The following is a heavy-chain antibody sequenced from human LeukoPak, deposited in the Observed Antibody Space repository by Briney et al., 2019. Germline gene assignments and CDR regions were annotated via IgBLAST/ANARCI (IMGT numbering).Heavy chain of an antibody. V-gene: IGHV3-23*01. J-gene: IGHJ4*02. CDR2: ISGSGGST. CDR3: AKDVGNWGGYFDY. Sequence: TGGSLRLSCAASGFTFSSYAMSWVRQPPGKGLEWVSTISGSGGSTYYADSVKGRFTISRDNSKNTLYLQMNSLRAEDTAVYFCAKDVGNWGGYFDYWGQGTLVTVSS. D-gene: IGHD7-27*01. CDR1: GFTFSSYA.